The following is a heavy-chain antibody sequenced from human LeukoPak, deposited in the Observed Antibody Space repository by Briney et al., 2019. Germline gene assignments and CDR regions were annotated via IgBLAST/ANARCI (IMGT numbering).Heavy chain of an antibody. V-gene: IGHV3-48*03. D-gene: IGHD6-19*01. Sequence: PGGSLRLSCAASGFTFSSYEMNWVRQAPGKGLEWVSYISSSGSTIYYADSVKGRFTISRDNAKNSLYLQMNSLRAEDTAVYYCARSDSSGCRYWGQGTLATVSS. CDR2: ISSSGSTI. CDR1: GFTFSSYE. CDR3: ARSDSSGCRY. J-gene: IGHJ4*02.